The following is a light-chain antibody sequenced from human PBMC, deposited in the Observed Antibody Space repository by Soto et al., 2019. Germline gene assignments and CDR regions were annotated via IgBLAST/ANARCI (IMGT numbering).Light chain of an antibody. V-gene: IGLV3-21*02. CDR1: NIGSKS. Sequence: SYELTQPPSVSVAPGQTARITCGGTNIGSKSVHWYQQKPGQAPILIVYDGSDRPSGIPERFSGSNSANTATLTISRVEAGNEADYYCHVWDSSSDHVVFGGGTKLTVL. CDR2: DGS. J-gene: IGLJ2*01. CDR3: HVWDSSSDHVV.